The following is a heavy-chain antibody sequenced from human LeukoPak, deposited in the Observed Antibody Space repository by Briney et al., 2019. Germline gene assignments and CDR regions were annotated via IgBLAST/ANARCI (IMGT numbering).Heavy chain of an antibody. CDR3: ARVSLSGYCSGASCYFDY. V-gene: IGHV4-59*11. CDR1: GDSIRNHY. D-gene: IGHD2-15*01. CDR2: IHYSGST. Sequence: PSETLSLTCTVSGDSIRNHYWSWIRQPPGKGLECIGVIHYSGSTNNNPSVKSRVTISVDTPKNQFSLKLNSVTAADTAVYFCARVSLSGYCSGASCYFDYWGHGTLVTVSS. J-gene: IGHJ4*01.